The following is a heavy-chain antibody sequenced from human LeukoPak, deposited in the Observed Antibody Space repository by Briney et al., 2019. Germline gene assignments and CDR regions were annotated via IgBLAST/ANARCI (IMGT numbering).Heavy chain of an antibody. Sequence: SSETLSLTCTVSGGSISSSSYYWGWIRQPPGKGLEWIGSIYYSGSTYYNPSLKSRVTISVDTSKNQFSLKLSSVTAADTAVYYCATLPYGSGVYCFDYWGQGTLVTVSS. V-gene: IGHV4-39*01. CDR3: ATLPYGSGVYCFDY. CDR2: IYYSGST. CDR1: GGSISSSSYY. J-gene: IGHJ4*02. D-gene: IGHD3-10*01.